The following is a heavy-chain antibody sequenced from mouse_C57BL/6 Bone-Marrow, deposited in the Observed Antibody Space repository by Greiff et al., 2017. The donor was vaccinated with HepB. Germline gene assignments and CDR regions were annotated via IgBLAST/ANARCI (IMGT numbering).Heavy chain of an antibody. CDR3: YYGSSYY. Sequence: QVQLQQPGAELVKPGASVKLSCKASGYTFTSYWMQWVKQRPGQGLEWIGEIDPSDSYTNYTQKFKGKATLTVDTSSSTAYMQLSSLTSEDSAVYYCYYGSSYYWGQGTTLTVSA. J-gene: IGHJ2*01. CDR1: GYTFTSYW. V-gene: IGHV1-50*01. D-gene: IGHD1-1*01. CDR2: IDPSDSYT.